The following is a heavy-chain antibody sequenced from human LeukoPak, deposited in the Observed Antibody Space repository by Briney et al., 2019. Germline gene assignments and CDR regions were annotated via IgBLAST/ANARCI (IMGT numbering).Heavy chain of an antibody. Sequence: SETLSLTCTVSGGSISSGDYYWSWIRQPPGKGLEWVGYIYYSGSTYYNPSLKSRVTISVDTSKKQFSLKLSSVTAADTAVYYCARRGGPLDYWGQGTLVIVSS. CDR1: GGSISSGDYY. CDR2: IYYSGST. V-gene: IGHV4-30-4*01. D-gene: IGHD2-15*01. J-gene: IGHJ4*02. CDR3: ARRGGPLDY.